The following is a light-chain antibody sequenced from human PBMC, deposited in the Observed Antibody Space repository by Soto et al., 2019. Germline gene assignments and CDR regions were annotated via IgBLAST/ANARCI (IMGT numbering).Light chain of an antibody. CDR2: HTY. Sequence: EIVLTQSPATLSLSPGDRATLSCRANQIVTSPFAWYQQKPGQAPRLLIFHTYNRATGIPPRFSGSGSGTDFTLTISSLEHEDFAVYYCQERSGWLTFGEGTKIDVK. CDR1: QIVTSP. CDR3: QERSGWLT. J-gene: IGKJ4*01. V-gene: IGKV3-11*01.